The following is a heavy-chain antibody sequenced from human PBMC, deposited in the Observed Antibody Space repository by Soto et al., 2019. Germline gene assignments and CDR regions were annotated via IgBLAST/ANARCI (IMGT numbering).Heavy chain of an antibody. V-gene: IGHV3-30*18. Sequence: PGGSLRLSCAASGFTFSSYGMHWVRQAPGKGLEWVAVISYDGSSKYYADSVKGRFTISRDNSKNTLYLQMNSLRAEDTAVYYCAKDRRVILEWLFDYWGQGTLVTVSS. CDR1: GFTFSSYG. J-gene: IGHJ4*02. CDR3: AKDRRVILEWLFDY. CDR2: ISYDGSSK. D-gene: IGHD3-3*01.